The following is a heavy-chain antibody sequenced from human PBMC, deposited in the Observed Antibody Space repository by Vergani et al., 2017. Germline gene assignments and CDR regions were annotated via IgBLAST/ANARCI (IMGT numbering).Heavy chain of an antibody. CDR3: ARPYDGGVDFWYFDL. D-gene: IGHD3-22*01. CDR1: GYSISSGYY. CDR2: IYHSGSP. V-gene: IGHV4-38-2*01. J-gene: IGHJ2*01. Sequence: QVQLQESGPGLVKPSETLSLTCAVSGYSISSGYYWGWIRQPPGKGLEWIGSIYHSGSPYYNPSLKSRVTISADTSKNQLSLKLNSVTAADTAVYYCARPYDGGVDFWYFDLWGRGTLVPVSS.